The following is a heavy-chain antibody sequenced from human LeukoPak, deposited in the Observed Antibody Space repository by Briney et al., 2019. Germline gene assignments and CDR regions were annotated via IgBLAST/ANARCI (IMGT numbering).Heavy chain of an antibody. V-gene: IGHV3-7*01. CDR2: IKQDGSEK. CDR3: ARDTYDSSGYHFYYMDV. D-gene: IGHD3-22*01. J-gene: IGHJ6*03. CDR1: GFTFSTYW. Sequence: GGSLRLSCAASGFTFSTYWMSWVRQAPGKGLEWVANIKQDGSEKHYGDYVRGRFTISRDNAKNSLYLQMNSLRAEDTAFYFCARDTYDSSGYHFYYMDVWGKGTTVTVSS.